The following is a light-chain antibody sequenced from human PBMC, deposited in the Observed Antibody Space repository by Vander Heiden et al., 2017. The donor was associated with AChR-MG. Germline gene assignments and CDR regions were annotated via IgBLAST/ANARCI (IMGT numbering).Light chain of an antibody. V-gene: IGLV1-47*01. J-gene: IGLJ3*02. Sequence: QSVLTQPPSASETPGQRVTISCSGSSSNIGSNHVYWYQQLPGTAPKLLIHRNNQRPSGVPDRFSGSKSGTSASLAISGLRSEDEADYHCSAWDDSLSGRVFGGGTKLTVL. CDR2: RNN. CDR1: SSNIGSNH. CDR3: SAWDDSLSGRV.